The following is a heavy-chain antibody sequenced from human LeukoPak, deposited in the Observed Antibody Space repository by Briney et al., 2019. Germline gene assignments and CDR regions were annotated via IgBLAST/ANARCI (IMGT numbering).Heavy chain of an antibody. J-gene: IGHJ4*02. CDR1: GFTFSSYW. D-gene: IGHD6-19*01. V-gene: IGHV3-7*01. Sequence: EGSLRLSCAASGFTFSSYWMSWVRQAPGKGLEWVANIKQDGSEKYYVDSVKGRFTISRDNAKNSLYLQMNSLRVEDTAAYYCARVHYSSGWYIDYWGQGPLVTVSS. CDR3: ARVHYSSGWYIDY. CDR2: IKQDGSEK.